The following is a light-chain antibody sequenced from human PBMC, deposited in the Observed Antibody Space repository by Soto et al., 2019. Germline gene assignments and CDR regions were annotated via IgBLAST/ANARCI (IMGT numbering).Light chain of an antibody. J-gene: IGKJ2*01. CDR2: SAS. CDR3: QQYATYPYT. V-gene: IGKV1D-16*01. Sequence: DTEMTQSPSSVSASVGDRVTITCRASQDIRSYLAWYQQKPEKAPKSLIYSASGLQRGVPSRFSGSGSGTEFSLTISSLQPEDFAIYYCQQYATYPYTFGQGTKVEIK. CDR1: QDIRSY.